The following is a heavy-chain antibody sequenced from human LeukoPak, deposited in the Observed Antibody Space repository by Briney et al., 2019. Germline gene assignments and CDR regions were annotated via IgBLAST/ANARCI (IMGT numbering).Heavy chain of an antibody. CDR3: ARVPADY. D-gene: IGHD2-2*01. V-gene: IGHV3-21*01. CDR1: GFTFSSYS. Sequence: GGSLRLSCAASGFTFSSYSMNWVRQAPGKGLEWVSSISSSSSYIYYADSVKGRFTISRDNAKNSLYLQVNSLRAEDTAVYYCARVPADYWGQGTLVTVSS. J-gene: IGHJ4*02. CDR2: ISSSSSYI.